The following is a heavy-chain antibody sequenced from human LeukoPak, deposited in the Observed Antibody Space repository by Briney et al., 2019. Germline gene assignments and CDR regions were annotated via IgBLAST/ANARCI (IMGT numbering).Heavy chain of an antibody. Sequence: SETLSLTCAVYGGSFSGYYWSWIRQPPGKGLEWIGEINHSGSTNYNPSLRSRVTISVDTSKNQFSLKLSSVTAADTAVYYCAKKDSGGNNRDLDYWGQGTLVTVSS. J-gene: IGHJ4*02. V-gene: IGHV4-34*01. CDR1: GGSFSGYY. CDR3: AKKDSGGNNRDLDY. D-gene: IGHD1-14*01. CDR2: INHSGST.